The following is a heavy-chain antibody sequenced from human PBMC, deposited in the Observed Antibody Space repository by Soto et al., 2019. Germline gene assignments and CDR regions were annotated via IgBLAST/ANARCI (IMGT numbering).Heavy chain of an antibody. D-gene: IGHD2-8*02. CDR1: GVTVSSNY. V-gene: IGHV3-53*01. CDR3: ARPPRPGYYYYGMDV. Sequence: GGSLRLSCTASGVTVSSNYMHWVRQARGKGLEWVSVIYSGGSTYYADSVKGRFTISRDNSKNTLYLQMNSLRAEDTAVYYCARPPRPGYYYYGMDVWGQGTTVTVSS. CDR2: IYSGGST. J-gene: IGHJ6*02.